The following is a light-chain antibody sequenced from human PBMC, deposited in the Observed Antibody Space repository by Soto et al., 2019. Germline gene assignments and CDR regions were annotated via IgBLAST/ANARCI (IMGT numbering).Light chain of an antibody. CDR2: GAS. J-gene: IGKJ2*01. Sequence: VLTQSPGTLSLSPGERATISCRASQSINSSYLAWYQHKPGQAPRLLFYGASSRATGIPHRVSGSASGTDFTLPISRLEPEDCGVYYCQQYGGSPPYTLGQGTRREIK. CDR3: QQYGGSPPYT. CDR1: QSINSSY. V-gene: IGKV3-20*01.